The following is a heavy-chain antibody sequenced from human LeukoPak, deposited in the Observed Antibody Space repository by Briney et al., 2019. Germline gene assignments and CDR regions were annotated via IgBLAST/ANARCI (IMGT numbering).Heavy chain of an antibody. CDR3: AKVGIRSKSYYYDSSGYTFDY. CDR2: ISGSGGST. Sequence: PGGSLRLSCAASGFTFSSYAMSWVRQAPGKGLEWVSAISGSGGSTYYADSVKGRFTISRDNSKNTLYLQMNSLRAEDTAVYYCAKVGIRSKSYYYDSSGYTFDYWGQGTLVTVSS. CDR1: GFTFSSYA. D-gene: IGHD3-22*01. V-gene: IGHV3-23*01. J-gene: IGHJ4*02.